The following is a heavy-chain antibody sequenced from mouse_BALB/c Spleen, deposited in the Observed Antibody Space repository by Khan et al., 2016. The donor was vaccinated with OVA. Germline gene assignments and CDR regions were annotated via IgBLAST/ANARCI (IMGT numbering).Heavy chain of an antibody. CDR3: VRQGEGSLAY. Sequence: EVKLLESGGGLVQPKGSLKLSCAASGFTFNTYAMNWVRQAPGKGLEWVARIRSKSNNYATYYADSVKDRFTISRDDSQSMLYLQMNNLKTEDTAMNYCVRQGEGSLAYWGQGTLVTVSA. D-gene: IGHD1-1*01. CDR1: GFTFNTYA. CDR2: IRSKSNNYAT. V-gene: IGHV10-1*02. J-gene: IGHJ3*01.